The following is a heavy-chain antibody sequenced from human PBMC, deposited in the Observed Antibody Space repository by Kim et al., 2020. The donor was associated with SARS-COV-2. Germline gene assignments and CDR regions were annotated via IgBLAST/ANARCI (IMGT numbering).Heavy chain of an antibody. CDR2: VYTSDTV. Sequence: GGSLRLSCTVSGFNVNSFYMSWVRQAPGKGLEWVSLVYTSDTVHYADSVKGRFTVSRDTSKNTLYLQMNNLRAEDTAVYYCARDVRTFIRGVMALDVWGQGTTVTVSS. CDR1: GFNVNSFY. D-gene: IGHD3-10*01. CDR3: ARDVRTFIRGVMALDV. V-gene: IGHV3-53*01. J-gene: IGHJ6*02.